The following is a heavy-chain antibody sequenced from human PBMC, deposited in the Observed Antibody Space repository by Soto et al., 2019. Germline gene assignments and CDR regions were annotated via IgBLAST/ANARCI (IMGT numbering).Heavy chain of an antibody. CDR2: MNPNSGNT. V-gene: IGHV1-8*01. CDR3: ARERAAAGFDY. D-gene: IGHD6-13*01. CDR1: GYTFTSYD. Sequence: GASVKVSCKASGYTFTSYDINWVRQATGQGLEWMGWMNPNSGNTGYAQEFQGRVTMTRNTSISTAYMDLSSLRSDDTAVYYCARERAAAGFDYWGQGTLVTVSS. J-gene: IGHJ4*02.